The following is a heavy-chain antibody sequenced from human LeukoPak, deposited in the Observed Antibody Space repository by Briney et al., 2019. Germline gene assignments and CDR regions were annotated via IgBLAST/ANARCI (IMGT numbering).Heavy chain of an antibody. V-gene: IGHV3-23*01. CDR3: AKVSEQWLVRPYYFDY. CDR2: ISGSGDST. CDR1: GFTFSTYA. D-gene: IGHD6-19*01. J-gene: IGHJ4*02. Sequence: GGSLRLSCAASGFTFSTYAVNWVRQAPGKGLEWVSTISGSGDSTYYADSVKGRFTISRDNSKNTLYLQMNSLRAEDTAVYYCAKVSEQWLVRPYYFDYWGQGTLVTVSS.